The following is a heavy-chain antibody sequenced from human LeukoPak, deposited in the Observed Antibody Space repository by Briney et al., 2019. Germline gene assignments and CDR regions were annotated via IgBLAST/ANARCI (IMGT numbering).Heavy chain of an antibody. Sequence: GGSLRLSCAASGFTVSSNYMSWVRQAPGKGLEWVSVIYSGGSTYYADSVKGRFTISRDNSKNTLYLQMNGLRAEDTAVYYCARDLKFGGYSLRYYYYGMDVWGQGTTVTVSS. CDR3: ARDLKFGGYSLRYYYYGMDV. J-gene: IGHJ6*02. CDR2: IYSGGST. CDR1: GFTVSSNY. D-gene: IGHD5-18*01. V-gene: IGHV3-66*01.